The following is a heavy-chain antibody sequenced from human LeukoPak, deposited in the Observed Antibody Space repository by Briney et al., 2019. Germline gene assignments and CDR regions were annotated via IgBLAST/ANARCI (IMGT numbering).Heavy chain of an antibody. J-gene: IGHJ4*02. CDR3: TRDQTPYY. CDR2: IRSTLYGGTP. Sequence: GGSLRLSCTASGFSFGDYAMTWVRQAPGKGLEWVGFIRSTLYGGTPEYAASVKGRFTISRDDSEGIAYLQMNSLKTEDTAIYYCTRDQTPYYWGQGTLVTVSS. V-gene: IGHV3-49*04. CDR1: GFSFGDYA.